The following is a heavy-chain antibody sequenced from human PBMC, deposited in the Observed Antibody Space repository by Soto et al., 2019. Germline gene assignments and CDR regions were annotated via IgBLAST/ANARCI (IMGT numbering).Heavy chain of an antibody. CDR2: IYYSGGT. V-gene: IGHV4-31*03. CDR3: ARAMVRGVLDY. J-gene: IGHJ4*02. D-gene: IGHD3-10*01. Sequence: QVQLQESGPGLVKPSQTLSLTCTVSGGSISNADYYWSWIRQHPGKGLEWIGYIYYSGGTYYNPSPESRVTMSVDTSKNQFSLKLNSVTAADTAVYYCARAMVRGVLDYWGQGTLVTVSS. CDR1: GGSISNADYY.